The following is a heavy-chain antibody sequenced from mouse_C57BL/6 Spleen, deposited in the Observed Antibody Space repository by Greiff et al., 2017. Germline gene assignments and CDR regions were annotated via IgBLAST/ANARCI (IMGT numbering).Heavy chain of an antibody. D-gene: IGHD3-2*01. CDR3: TDSGFAY. CDR2: IDPENGDT. J-gene: IGHJ3*01. CDR1: GFNIKDDY. Sequence: EVQLQESGAELVRPGASVKLSCTASGFNIKDDYMHWVKQRPEQGLEWIGWIDPENGDTEYASKFQGKATITADTSSNTAYLQLSSLTSEDTAVYYCTDSGFAYWGQGTLVTVSA. V-gene: IGHV14-4*01.